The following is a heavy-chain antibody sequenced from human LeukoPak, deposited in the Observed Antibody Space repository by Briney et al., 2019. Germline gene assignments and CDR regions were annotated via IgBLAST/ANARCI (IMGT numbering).Heavy chain of an antibody. D-gene: IGHD2-8*01. Sequence: GGSLRLSCAASGFSFSYYWMHRVRQGSGKGPVWVSRIIGDGTRTDYADSVKGRFTISRDNAKSTLYLQMNSLTVEDTAVYYCLRVDDTNGHNWFDPWGQGTLVTVSS. CDR3: LRVDDTNGHNWFDP. CDR1: GFSFSYYW. CDR2: IIGDGTRT. V-gene: IGHV3-74*01. J-gene: IGHJ5*02.